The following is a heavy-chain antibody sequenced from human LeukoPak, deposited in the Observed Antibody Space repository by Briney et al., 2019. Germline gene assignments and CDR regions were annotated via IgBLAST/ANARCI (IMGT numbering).Heavy chain of an antibody. Sequence: GGSLRLSCAASGFTFSSYSMNWVRQAPGKGLEWVSSISSSCSYMYYADSVKGRFTISRDNAKNSLYLQMNSLRAEDTAVYYCARVSHYYDSSGYFHYWGQGTLVTVSS. J-gene: IGHJ4*02. CDR1: GFTFSSYS. D-gene: IGHD3-22*01. V-gene: IGHV3-21*01. CDR3: ARVSHYYDSSGYFHY. CDR2: ISSSCSYM.